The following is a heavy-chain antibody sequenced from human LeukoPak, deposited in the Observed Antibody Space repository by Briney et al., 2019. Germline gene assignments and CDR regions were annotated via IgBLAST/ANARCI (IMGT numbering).Heavy chain of an antibody. CDR3: ARDPNDGSGYFYYFDY. J-gene: IGHJ4*02. V-gene: IGHV4-59*01. CDR1: GGSISRYY. D-gene: IGHD3-22*01. Sequence: PSETLSLTCTVSGGSISRYYWSWIPQPPGKGLEWIGYIYYSGSTNYNPSLKSRVTISVDTSKNQFSLKLSSVTAADTAVYYCARDPNDGSGYFYYFDYWGQGTLVTVSS. CDR2: IYYSGST.